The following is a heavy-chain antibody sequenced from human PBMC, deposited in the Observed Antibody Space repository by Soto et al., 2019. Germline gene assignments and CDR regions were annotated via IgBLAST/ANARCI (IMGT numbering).Heavy chain of an antibody. D-gene: IGHD3-22*01. CDR3: ARCYYYDSSGFRFDP. CDR1: GGSISSGGYS. V-gene: IGHV4-30-2*01. J-gene: IGHJ5*02. CDR2: IYHSGST. Sequence: SETLSLTCAVSGGSISSGGYSWSWIRQPPGKGLEWIGYIYHSGSTYYNPSLKSRVTISVDRSKNQFSLKLSSVTAADTAVYYCARCYYYDSSGFRFDPWGQGTLVTVLL.